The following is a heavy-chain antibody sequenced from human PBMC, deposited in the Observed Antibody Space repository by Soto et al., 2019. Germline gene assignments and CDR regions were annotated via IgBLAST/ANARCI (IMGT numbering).Heavy chain of an antibody. CDR1: GFAFSVSG. Sequence: EVQLVESGGGWVQPGGSPRLSCAASGFAFSVSGMNWVRQAPGKGLDWVSYITGSSDRILFADSVKGRFTVSRDNAKNSLYLQMNSLRDEDTGIYYCTTSNGHMNHWGQGTLVSVSS. J-gene: IGHJ4*02. CDR2: ITGSSDRI. CDR3: TTSNGHMNH. V-gene: IGHV3-48*02. D-gene: IGHD3-22*01.